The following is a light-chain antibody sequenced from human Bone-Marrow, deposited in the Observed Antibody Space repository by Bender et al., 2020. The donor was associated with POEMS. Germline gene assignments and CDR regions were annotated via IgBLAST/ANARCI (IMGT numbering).Light chain of an antibody. CDR2: EVS. CDR3: CSDGGGPTRV. CDR1: KSDIGSHTR. J-gene: IGLJ3*02. V-gene: IGLV2-23*02. Sequence: QSALTQPPSVAGSPGQSVTIPCTGTKSDIGSHTRVAWYQQHPGKAPKLIIYEVSKWPSGVSNRFSGSKSGNTASLTISGLQAEDEADYYCCSDGGGPTRVFGGGTKLTVV.